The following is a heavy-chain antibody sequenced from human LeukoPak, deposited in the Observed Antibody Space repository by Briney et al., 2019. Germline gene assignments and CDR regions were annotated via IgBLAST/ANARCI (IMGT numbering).Heavy chain of an antibody. D-gene: IGHD3-22*01. J-gene: IGHJ5*02. V-gene: IGHV3-74*01. Sequence: GGSLRLSCAASGFTFSSYWMHWVRQAPGKGLVWVSRINSDGSSTSYADSVKGRFTISRDNAKNTLYLQMNSLRAEDTAVYYCARPLTCYYDSSGRGGLSWGQGTLVTVSS. CDR3: ARPLTCYYDSSGRGGLS. CDR1: GFTFSSYW. CDR2: INSDGSST.